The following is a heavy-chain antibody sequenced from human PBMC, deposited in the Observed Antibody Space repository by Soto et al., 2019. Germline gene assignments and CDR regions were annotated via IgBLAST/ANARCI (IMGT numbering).Heavy chain of an antibody. CDR1: GYTFTSYY. CDR2: INPSGGTT. J-gene: IGHJ5*02. Sequence: ASVKVSCKASGYTFTSYYMHWVRQAPGQGLEWMGIINPSGGTTSYAQKFQGRVTITADESTSTAYMELSSLRSEDTAVYYCARAYYYGSGSYYIREILYNWFDPWGQGTLVTVSS. D-gene: IGHD3-10*01. CDR3: ARAYYYGSGSYYIREILYNWFDP. V-gene: IGHV1-46*01.